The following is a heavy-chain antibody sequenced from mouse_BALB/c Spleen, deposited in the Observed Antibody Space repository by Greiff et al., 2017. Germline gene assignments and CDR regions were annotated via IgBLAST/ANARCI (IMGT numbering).Heavy chain of an antibody. J-gene: IGHJ4*01. CDR3: ARDMGDYDDYAMDY. Sequence: EVKLVESGGGLVKPGGSLKLSCAASGFTFSDYYMYWVRQTPEKRLEWVATISDGGSYTYYPDSVKGRFTISRDNAKNNLYLQMSSLKSEDTAMYYCARDMGDYDDYAMDYWGQGTSVTVSS. CDR2: ISDGGSYT. V-gene: IGHV5-4*02. CDR1: GFTFSDYY. D-gene: IGHD2-4*01.